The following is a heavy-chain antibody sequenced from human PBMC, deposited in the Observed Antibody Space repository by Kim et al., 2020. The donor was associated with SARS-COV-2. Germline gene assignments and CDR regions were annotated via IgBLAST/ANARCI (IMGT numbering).Heavy chain of an antibody. J-gene: IGHJ5*02. CDR3: AKDLSDYGSFDP. D-gene: IGHD3-10*01. V-gene: IGHV3-33*06. Sequence: YYADSLKGRFTISRDTYKNTLYLQMNSLRAEDTAVYYCAKDLSDYGSFDPWGQGTLVTVSS.